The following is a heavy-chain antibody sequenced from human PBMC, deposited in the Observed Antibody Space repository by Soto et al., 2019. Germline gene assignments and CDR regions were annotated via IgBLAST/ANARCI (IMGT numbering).Heavy chain of an antibody. CDR3: AKHSSTFVE. V-gene: IGHV3-30*18. D-gene: IGHD3-22*01. CDR1: GFSFRSYV. CDR2: ISYNGNKK. Sequence: PGGSLRLSCVGSGFSFRSYVMYWVRQAPGEGLEWMTFISYNGNKKEYADSVKGRFTISRDNSKNTVYLEMTSLRPNDTAVYYCAKHSSTFVEWGQGTMVTV. J-gene: IGHJ3*01.